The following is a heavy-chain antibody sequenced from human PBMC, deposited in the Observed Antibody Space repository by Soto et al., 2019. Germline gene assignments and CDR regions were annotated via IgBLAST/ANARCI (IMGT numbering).Heavy chain of an antibody. V-gene: IGHV1-69*13. Sequence: SVKVSCKASGGTFSSYAISWVRQAPGQGLEWMGGIIPIFGTANYAQKFQGRVTITADESTSTAYMELSSLRSEDTAVYYCARSIFGVVIIGGYYHCGMDVWGQGTTVTVSS. J-gene: IGHJ6*02. CDR2: IIPIFGTA. CDR1: GGTFSSYA. CDR3: ARSIFGVVIIGGYYHCGMDV. D-gene: IGHD3-3*01.